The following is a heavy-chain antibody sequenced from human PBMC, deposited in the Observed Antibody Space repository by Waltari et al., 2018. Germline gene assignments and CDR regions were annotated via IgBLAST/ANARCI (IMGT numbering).Heavy chain of an antibody. D-gene: IGHD3-3*01. CDR3: ARDDFWSGYH. CDR1: GASISTSNW. V-gene: IGHV4-4*02. Sequence: QVQLQESGPGLVKPSGTLSLTCAVSGASISTSNWWSSFRQPPGKGLEWIGESYHSGSAKYNPALKSRATISVDKTKNQYSLKLSSVTAADTAVYYCARDDFWSGYHWGQGTLVTVSS. J-gene: IGHJ5*02. CDR2: SYHSGSA.